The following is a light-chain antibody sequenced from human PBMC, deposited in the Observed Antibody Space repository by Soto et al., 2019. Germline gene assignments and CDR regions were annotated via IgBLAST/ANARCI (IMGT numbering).Light chain of an antibody. CDR3: QSYDSSLSGYV. CDR2: GDN. J-gene: IGLJ1*01. CDR1: SSNIGAGYD. V-gene: IGLV1-40*01. Sequence: QAVVTQPPSVSGAPGQRVTISCTGGSSNIGAGYDVHWYQPLPGTAPKLLIYGDNNRPSGVPDRFSGSKSGTSASLAITGLQAEDEADYYCQSYDSSLSGYVFGTGTKLTVL.